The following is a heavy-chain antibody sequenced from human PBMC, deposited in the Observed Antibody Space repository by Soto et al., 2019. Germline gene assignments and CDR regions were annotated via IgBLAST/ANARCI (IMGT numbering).Heavy chain of an antibody. Sequence: SETLSLTCAVYGGSFSDFYWTWIRQPPGKGLEWIGEINHSGSTNYNPSLKSRVAISVDTSKNQFSLNLTSVTAADTAVYYCGPRGAVADPRGYWGQGTLDTVSS. CDR3: GPRGAVADPRGY. CDR1: GGSFSDFY. V-gene: IGHV4-34*01. J-gene: IGHJ4*02. D-gene: IGHD6-19*01. CDR2: INHSGST.